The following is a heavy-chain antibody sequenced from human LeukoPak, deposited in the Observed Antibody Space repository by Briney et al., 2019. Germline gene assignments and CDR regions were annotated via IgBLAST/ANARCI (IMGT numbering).Heavy chain of an antibody. V-gene: IGHV4-31*03. CDR3: ARGYDYVYYFDY. J-gene: IGHJ4*02. Sequence: PSQTLSLTCTVSGGSISSGGYYWSWIRRHPGKGLEWIGYIYYSGSTYYNLSLKSRVTISVDTSKNQFSLKLSSVTAADTAVYYCARGYDYVYYFDYWGQGTLVTVSS. CDR2: IYYSGST. CDR1: GGSISSGGYY. D-gene: IGHD3-16*01.